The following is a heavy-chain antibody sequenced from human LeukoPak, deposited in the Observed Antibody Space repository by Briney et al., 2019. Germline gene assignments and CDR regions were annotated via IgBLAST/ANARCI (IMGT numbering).Heavy chain of an antibody. CDR1: GYSSTNYG. CDR3: ATEGGWQPTDYGDNVY. J-gene: IGHJ4*02. CDR2: ISPNKADR. V-gene: IGHV1-18*01. D-gene: IGHD4-17*01. Sequence: ASVNVSCEPSGYSSTNYGTTWVRHPPEQGLEWMGWISPNKADRNYAQNLQGRLTMTTDTSTRTAYMEGRSLSSDDTAVYYCATEGGWQPTDYGDNVYWGQGTLVTVSS.